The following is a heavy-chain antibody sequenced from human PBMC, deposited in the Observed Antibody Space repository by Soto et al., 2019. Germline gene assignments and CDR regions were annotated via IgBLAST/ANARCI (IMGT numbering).Heavy chain of an antibody. D-gene: IGHD2-2*01. CDR1: GGSISSYY. CDR2: IYYSGST. J-gene: IGHJ4*02. CDR3: ARGYCTSATCYSRTFDY. V-gene: IGHV4-59*01. Sequence: PSETLSLTCTVSGGSISSYYWGWIRQPPGKGLEWIGYIYYSGSTNYNPSLKSRVTISEDTSKNQFSLKLSSVTAADTAVYYCARGYCTSATCYSRTFDYWGQGTLVTVS.